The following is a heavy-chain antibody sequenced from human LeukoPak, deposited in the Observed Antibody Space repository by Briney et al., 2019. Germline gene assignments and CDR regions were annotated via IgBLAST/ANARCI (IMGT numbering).Heavy chain of an antibody. CDR2: IFYTGDT. CDR3: ARAYRLTSPRGFDP. V-gene: IGHV4-59*01. CDR1: GVFISGYY. Sequence: SETLSLTCTVSGVFISGYYWNWLRQSPGKELEWIGYIFYTGDTDYNPSLRSRVTMSVDRSNNRFSLQLASVTTADSAFYYCARAYRLTSPRGFDPWGPGILVTVSS. D-gene: IGHD3-16*02. J-gene: IGHJ5*02.